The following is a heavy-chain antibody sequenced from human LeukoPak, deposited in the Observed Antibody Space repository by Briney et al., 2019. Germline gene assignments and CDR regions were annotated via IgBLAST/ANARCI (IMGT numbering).Heavy chain of an antibody. CDR2: IYTSGST. V-gene: IGHV4-4*07. D-gene: IGHD3-16*01. J-gene: IGHJ2*01. CDR3: ARDDGVNTFGGILLYWYLDL. CDR1: GGSISSYY. Sequence: PSETLSLTCTVSGGSISSYYWSWIRQPAGKGLEWIGRIYTSGSTNYNPSLKSRVTMSVDTSKNQFSLKLSSVTAADTAVYYCARDDGVNTFGGILLYWYLDLWGRGTLVTVSS.